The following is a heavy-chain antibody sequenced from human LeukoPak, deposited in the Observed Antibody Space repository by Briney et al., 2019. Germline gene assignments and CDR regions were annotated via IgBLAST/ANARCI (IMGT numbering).Heavy chain of an antibody. Sequence: PSETLTLSCTVSGGSISRYYWSWIRQPPGKGLEWIGYIYYSGSTNYNPSLKSRVTISVDTSKNQCSLKLSSVTAADTAVYYCARARSISTWVVRGTSRFDYWGQGTLVTVSS. CDR2: IYYSGST. CDR3: ARARSISTWVVRGTSRFDY. J-gene: IGHJ4*02. V-gene: IGHV4-59*01. CDR1: GGSISRYY. D-gene: IGHD3-10*01.